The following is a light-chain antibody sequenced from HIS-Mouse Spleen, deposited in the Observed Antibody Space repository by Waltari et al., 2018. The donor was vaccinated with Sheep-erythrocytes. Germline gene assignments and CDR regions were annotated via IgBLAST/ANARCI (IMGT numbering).Light chain of an antibody. CDR2: QDS. CDR1: KLGDKS. J-gene: IGLJ2*01. CDR3: QAWDSSTVV. Sequence: SYELTQPPSVSVSPGQPASITCSGDKLGDKSACWYQQKPGQSHVLVIYQDSQRPSGIPERFSGSNSGNTATLTISGTQAMDEADYYCQAWDSSTVVFGGGTKLTVL. V-gene: IGLV3-1*01.